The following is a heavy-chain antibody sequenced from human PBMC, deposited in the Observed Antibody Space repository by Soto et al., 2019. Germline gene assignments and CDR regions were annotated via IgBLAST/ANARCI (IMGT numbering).Heavy chain of an antibody. J-gene: IGHJ6*02. V-gene: IGHV4-39*02. Sequence: PSETLSLTCTVSGGSISSSSYYWGWIRQPPGKGLEWIGSIYYSGSTYYNPSLKSRVTISVDTSKNQFSLKLSSVTAADTAVYYCARDTMVRGGGMDVWGQGTTVTVSS. D-gene: IGHD3-10*01. CDR2: IYYSGST. CDR3: ARDTMVRGGGMDV. CDR1: GGSISSSSYY.